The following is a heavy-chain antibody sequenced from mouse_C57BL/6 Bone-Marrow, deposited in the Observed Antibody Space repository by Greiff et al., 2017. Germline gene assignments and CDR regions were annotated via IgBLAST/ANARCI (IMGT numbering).Heavy chain of an antibody. CDR1: GFTFSDYY. CDR3: ARRGYYSSSYNYFDY. D-gene: IGHD1-1*01. V-gene: IGHV5-12*01. J-gene: IGHJ2*01. CDR2: ISNGGGST. Sequence: EVMLVESGGGLVQPGGSLKLSCAASGFTFSDYYMYWVRQTPEKRLEWVAYISNGGGSTYYPDTVKGRFTISRDNAKHTLYMQMSRLKSDDTAMYCCARRGYYSSSYNYFDYWGQGTTLTVSS.